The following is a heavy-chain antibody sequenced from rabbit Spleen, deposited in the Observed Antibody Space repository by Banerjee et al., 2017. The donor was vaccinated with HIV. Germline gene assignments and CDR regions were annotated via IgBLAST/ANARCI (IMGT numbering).Heavy chain of an antibody. CDR1: GFDFTSTYY. CDR2: ISSGSSGFT. D-gene: IGHD1-1*01. Sequence: QEQLEESGGGLVQPGGSLKLSCKASGFDFTSTYYMCWVRQAPGKGLEWIACISSGSSGFTYSATWAKGRFTISKTSSTTVTLQMTSLTAADTATYFCVRRSSSSGDSYDLWGQGTLVTVS. CDR3: VRRSSSSGDSYDL. J-gene: IGHJ4*01. V-gene: IGHV1S45*01.